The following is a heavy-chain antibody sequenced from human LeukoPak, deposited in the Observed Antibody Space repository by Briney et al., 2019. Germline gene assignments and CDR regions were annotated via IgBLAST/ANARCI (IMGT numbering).Heavy chain of an antibody. Sequence: PSQTLSLTCSVSGDSINTGYNYCNWVRQHPRKGLQRIGCIYRTGSTYYNPSFESRGTISVDTSKNQFLLRLRSVTAADTAVYSCPRDLLLGSTRYLDYWGPGILVTVSS. CDR1: GDSINTGYNY. CDR2: IYRTGST. J-gene: IGHJ4*02. V-gene: IGHV4-31*03. CDR3: PRDLLLGSTRYLDY. D-gene: IGHD2-8*02.